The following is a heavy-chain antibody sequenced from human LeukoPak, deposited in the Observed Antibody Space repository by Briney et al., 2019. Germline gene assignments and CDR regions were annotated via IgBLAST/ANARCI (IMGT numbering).Heavy chain of an antibody. CDR1: GFTFSSYE. CDR3: AKPGAKMTTVTTLDY. D-gene: IGHD4-17*01. Sequence: PGGSLRLSCAASGFTFSSYEMNWVRQAPGKGLEWVSYISSSGSTIYYADSVKGRFTISRDNAKNSLYLQMNSLRAEDTAVYYCAKPGAKMTTVTTLDYWGQGTLVTVSS. V-gene: IGHV3-48*03. CDR2: ISSSGSTI. J-gene: IGHJ4*02.